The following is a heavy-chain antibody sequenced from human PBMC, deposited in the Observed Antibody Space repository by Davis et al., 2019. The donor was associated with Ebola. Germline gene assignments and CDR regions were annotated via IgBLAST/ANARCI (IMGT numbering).Heavy chain of an antibody. CDR3: ARVAYYYDSSGYPHFDY. D-gene: IGHD3-22*01. Sequence: PSETLSLTCTVSGGSISSYYWSWIRQPPGKGLEWIGYIYYSGSTNYNPSLKSRVTISVDTSKNQFSLKLSSVTAADTAVYYCARVAYYYDSSGYPHFDYWGQGTLVTVSS. J-gene: IGHJ4*02. CDR2: IYYSGST. CDR1: GGSISSYY. V-gene: IGHV4-59*12.